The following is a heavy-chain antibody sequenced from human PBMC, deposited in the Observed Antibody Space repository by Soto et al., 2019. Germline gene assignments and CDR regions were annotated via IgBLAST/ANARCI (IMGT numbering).Heavy chain of an antibody. Sequence: QVQLQESGPGLVKPSETLSLTCTVSGGSISSYYWSWIRQPPGKGLEWIGYIYYSGSTNYNPSLKSRVTMSVDTSKNQFSLKLSSVTAADTAVYYCARDRRIAAAVRYFDLWGRGTLVTVSS. D-gene: IGHD6-13*01. CDR3: ARDRRIAAAVRYFDL. V-gene: IGHV4-59*01. J-gene: IGHJ2*01. CDR1: GGSISSYY. CDR2: IYYSGST.